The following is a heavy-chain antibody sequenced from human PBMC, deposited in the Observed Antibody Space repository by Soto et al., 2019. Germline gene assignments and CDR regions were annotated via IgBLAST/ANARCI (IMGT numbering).Heavy chain of an antibody. J-gene: IGHJ3*02. CDR2: MNPNSGNT. CDR3: AFGDYGGAFDI. D-gene: IGHD4-17*01. CDR1: GYTFTSHD. V-gene: IGHV1-8*01. Sequence: ASVKVSCKASGYTFTSHDINWVRQATVQGLEWMGWMNPNSGNTGYAQKFQGRVTMTRNTSISTAYMELTSLRSEDTAVYYCAFGDYGGAFDIWGQGTMVTVSS.